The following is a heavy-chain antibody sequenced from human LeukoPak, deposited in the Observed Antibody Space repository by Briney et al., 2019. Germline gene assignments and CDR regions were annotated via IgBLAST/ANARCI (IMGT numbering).Heavy chain of an antibody. CDR3: ARVNNSGYCSSTSCNNWFDP. J-gene: IGHJ5*02. CDR1: GYTFTSDG. Sequence: SVKVSCKASGYTFTSDGISWVRQAPGQGLEWMGGIIPIFGTANYAQKFQGRVTITTDESTSTAYMELSSLRSEDTAVYYCARVNNSGYCSSTSCNNWFDPWGQGTLVTVSS. D-gene: IGHD2-2*01. CDR2: IIPIFGTA. V-gene: IGHV1-69*05.